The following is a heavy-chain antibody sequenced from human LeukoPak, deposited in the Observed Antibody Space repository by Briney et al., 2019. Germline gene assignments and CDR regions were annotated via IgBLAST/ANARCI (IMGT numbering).Heavy chain of an antibody. J-gene: IGHJ4*02. CDR1: GGSISSITYY. V-gene: IGHV4-39*07. Sequence: SSETLSLTCTVSGGSISSITYYWGWVRQTPEKGLEWIGSIYYSGSIYYSPSLKSRVTISVDTSKNQFSLKLSSVTAADTAVYYCARRRSMIVVADPWDYWGQGTLVTVSS. CDR2: IYYSGSI. CDR3: ARRRSMIVVADPWDY. D-gene: IGHD3-22*01.